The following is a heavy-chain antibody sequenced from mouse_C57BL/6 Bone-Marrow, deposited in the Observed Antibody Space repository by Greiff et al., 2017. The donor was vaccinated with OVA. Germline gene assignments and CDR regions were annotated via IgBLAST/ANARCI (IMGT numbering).Heavy chain of an antibody. CDR2: ISSGSSTI. CDR3: ASYDGYLFAY. V-gene: IGHV5-17*01. Sequence: EVKLMESGGGLVKPGGSLKLSCAASGFTFSDYGMHWVRQAPEKGLEWVAYISSGSSTIYYADTVKGRFTISSDNAKNTLFLQMTSLRSEDTAMYYCASYDGYLFAYWGQGTLVTVSA. CDR1: GFTFSDYG. D-gene: IGHD2-3*01. J-gene: IGHJ3*01.